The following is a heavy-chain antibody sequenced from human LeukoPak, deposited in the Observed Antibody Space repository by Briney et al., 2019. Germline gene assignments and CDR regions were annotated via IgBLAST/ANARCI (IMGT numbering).Heavy chain of an antibody. CDR2: INHGGST. CDR1: GQSFSDHY. J-gene: IGHJ3*02. V-gene: IGHV4-34*01. Sequence: KTSETLSLTCAVFGQSFSDHYWSWIRQPPGKGLEWIGEINHGGSTNYNPSLKSRVTISVDTSKNQFSLTLTSVTAADTAVYYCATGSNSATSDAFDIWGQGTMVTVSS. D-gene: IGHD1-26*01. CDR3: ATGSNSATSDAFDI.